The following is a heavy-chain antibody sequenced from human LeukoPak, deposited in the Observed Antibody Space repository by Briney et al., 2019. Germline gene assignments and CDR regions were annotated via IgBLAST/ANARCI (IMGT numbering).Heavy chain of an antibody. CDR3: AKAPGGRFDY. CDR2: ISSSGSTI. V-gene: IGHV3-48*03. J-gene: IGHJ4*02. Sequence: GGSLRLSCAASGFTFSSYEMNWVRQAPGKGLEWVSYISSSGSTIYYADSVKGRFTISRDNSKNTLYLQMNSLSAEDTAVYYCAKAPGGRFDYWGQGTLVTVSS. D-gene: IGHD1-26*01. CDR1: GFTFSSYE.